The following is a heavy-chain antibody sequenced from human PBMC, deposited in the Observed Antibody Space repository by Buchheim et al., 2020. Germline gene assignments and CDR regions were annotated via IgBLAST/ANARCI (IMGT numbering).Heavy chain of an antibody. D-gene: IGHD3-10*01. CDR1: GDSMSSDY. CDR2: VFHSGST. V-gene: IGHV4-59*01. Sequence: QVQLQESGPGLVTPSETLSLTCTVSGDSMSSDYWSWIRQPPGKGLEWYGYVFHSGSTTYNASLKSRVTISIDTSKSQFSLQVSSVTAADTAVYYCARGMLTRYYFDNWGQGTL. CDR3: ARGMLTRYYFDN. J-gene: IGHJ4*02.